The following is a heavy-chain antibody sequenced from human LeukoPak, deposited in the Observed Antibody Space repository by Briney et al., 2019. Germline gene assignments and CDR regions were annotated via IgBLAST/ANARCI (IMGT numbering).Heavy chain of an antibody. D-gene: IGHD3-3*01. CDR1: GGTFSNYP. CDR3: ARVRLYDFWSGYYQYYFDY. CDR2: ISAYNGNT. Sequence: ASVKVSCKASGGTFSNYPISWVRQAPGQGLEWMGWISAYNGNTNYAQKLQGRVTMTTDTSTSTAYMELRSLRSDDTAVYYCARVRLYDFWSGYYQYYFDYWGQGTLVTVSS. J-gene: IGHJ4*02. V-gene: IGHV1-18*01.